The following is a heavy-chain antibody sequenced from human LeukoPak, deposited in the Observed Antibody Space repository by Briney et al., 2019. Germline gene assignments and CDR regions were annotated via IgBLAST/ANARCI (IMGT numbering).Heavy chain of an antibody. J-gene: IGHJ6*03. CDR3: ARSYSSSSVLSYYYFYMDV. CDR1: GGSISSGSYY. CDR2: VYTSGST. V-gene: IGHV4-61*02. Sequence: SQTLSLTCTVSGGSISSGSYYWRWIRQPAGKGLEWIGRVYTSGSTNYNPSLKSRVTISVDTSKNQFSLKVSSVTAADTAVYYCARSYSSSSVLSYYYFYMDVWGKGTTVTVSS. D-gene: IGHD6-13*01.